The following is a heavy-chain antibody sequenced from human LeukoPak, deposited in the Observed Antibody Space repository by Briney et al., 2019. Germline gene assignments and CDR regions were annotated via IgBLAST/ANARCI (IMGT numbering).Heavy chain of an antibody. V-gene: IGHV3-30*02. CDR3: ATHGDLYSSLDAFDI. J-gene: IGHJ3*02. Sequence: PGGSLRLSCAASGFTFSSYGMHWVRQAPGKGLEWVAFIRYDGSNKYYADSVKGRFTISRDNSKNALYLQMNSLRAEDTAVYYCATHGDLYSSLDAFDIWGQGTMVTVSS. CDR1: GFTFSSYG. D-gene: IGHD6-13*01. CDR2: IRYDGSNK.